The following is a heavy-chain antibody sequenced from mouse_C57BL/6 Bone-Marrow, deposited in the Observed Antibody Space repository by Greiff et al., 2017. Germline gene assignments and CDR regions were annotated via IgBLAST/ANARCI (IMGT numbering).Heavy chain of an antibody. CDR3: AITTALYYYAMDY. CDR1: GYTFTTYP. CDR2: FHPYNDDT. Sequence: QVQLKESGAELVKPGASVKMSCKASGYTFTTYPIEWMKQNHGKSLEWIGNFHPYNDDTKYNEKFKGKATLTVEKSSSTVYLELSRLTSDDSAVYYCAITTALYYYAMDYWGQGTSVTVSS. V-gene: IGHV1-47*01. D-gene: IGHD1-2*01. J-gene: IGHJ4*01.